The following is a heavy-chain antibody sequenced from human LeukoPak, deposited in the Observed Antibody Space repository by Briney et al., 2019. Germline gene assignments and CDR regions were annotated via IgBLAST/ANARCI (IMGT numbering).Heavy chain of an antibody. V-gene: IGHV3-21*01. CDR2: ISSRSNSK. CDR3: VRAGGDYPFDY. J-gene: IGHJ4*02. CDR1: GFTFNSYR. D-gene: IGHD2-21*02. Sequence: GGSLRLSCTASGFTFNSYRMNWVRQAPGKGLEWVSSISSRSNSKYYADSVKGRVTISRDNAKNSVSLQMNTLRDADTALYYCVRAGGDYPFDYWGQGTLVTVSS.